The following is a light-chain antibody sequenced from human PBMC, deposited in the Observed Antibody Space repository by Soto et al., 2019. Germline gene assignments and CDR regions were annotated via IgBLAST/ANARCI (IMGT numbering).Light chain of an antibody. CDR2: STS. CDR1: QSISSY. CDR3: QQYGSSSWT. V-gene: IGKV3-20*01. J-gene: IGKJ1*01. Sequence: EAVLTQSPDTLSLPPGERATLSCRASQSISSYLAWYQQKPGQAPRLLIYSTSIRAAGIPDRFSGSGSGTDFTLTISRLEPEDFAVYYCQQYGSSSWTFGQGTKVDIK.